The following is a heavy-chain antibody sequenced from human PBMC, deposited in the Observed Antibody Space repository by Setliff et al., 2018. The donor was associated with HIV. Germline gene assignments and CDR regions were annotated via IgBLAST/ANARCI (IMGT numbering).Heavy chain of an antibody. V-gene: IGHV4-4*07. CDR3: ARTHPTVTKDYFDY. CDR1: GGSISSYY. J-gene: IGHJ4*02. D-gene: IGHD4-17*01. CDR2: IYTSGST. Sequence: LSLTCTVSGGSISSYYWSWIRQPAGKGLEWIGRIYTSGSTNYNPSLKSRVTMSVDTSKNQFSLKLSSVTAADTAVYYCARTHPTVTKDYFDYWGQGTLVTVTS.